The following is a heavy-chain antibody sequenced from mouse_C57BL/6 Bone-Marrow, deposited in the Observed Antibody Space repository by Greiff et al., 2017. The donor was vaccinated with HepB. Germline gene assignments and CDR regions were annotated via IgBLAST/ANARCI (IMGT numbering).Heavy chain of an antibody. Sequence: EVQLVESGGGLVQPGGSLKLSCAASGFTFSDYYMYWVRQTPEKRLEWVAYISNGGGSTYYPDTVKGRFTISRDNAKNTLYLQMSRLKSEDTAMYYCARRGLRRPLYAMDYWGQGTSVTVSS. CDR3: ARRGLRRPLYAMDY. CDR2: ISNGGGST. J-gene: IGHJ4*01. D-gene: IGHD2-4*01. V-gene: IGHV5-12*01. CDR1: GFTFSDYY.